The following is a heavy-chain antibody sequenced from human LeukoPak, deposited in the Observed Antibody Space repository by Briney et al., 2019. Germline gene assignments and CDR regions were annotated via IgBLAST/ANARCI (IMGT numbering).Heavy chain of an antibody. CDR2: VYYRVTT. CDR3: ARVSGHSYGYGDH. Sequence: SETLSLTCAVSGYSISSGYYWGWIRQPPGKGLEWIGSVYYRVTTYYIPSLKSRVTISVDTSKNQSSLKLGYVTAADTAVYYCARVSGHSYGYGDHWGQGTLVTVAS. J-gene: IGHJ4*02. CDR1: GYSISSGYY. D-gene: IGHD5-18*01. V-gene: IGHV4-38-2*01.